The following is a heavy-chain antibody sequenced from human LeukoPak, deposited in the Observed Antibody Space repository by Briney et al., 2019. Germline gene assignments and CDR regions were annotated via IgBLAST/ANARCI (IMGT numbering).Heavy chain of an antibody. Sequence: ASVKVSCKASGGTFSSYAISWVRQATGQGLEWMGWMNPNSGNAGYAQRFQGRVTMTRNNSISTAYMELTSLRSEDTAVYYCGRPLQRGSWTQRALDYWGRGTLVTVSS. J-gene: IGHJ4*02. CDR1: GGTFSSYA. CDR2: MNPNSGNA. CDR3: GRPLQRGSWTQRALDY. D-gene: IGHD3-10*01. V-gene: IGHV1-8*02.